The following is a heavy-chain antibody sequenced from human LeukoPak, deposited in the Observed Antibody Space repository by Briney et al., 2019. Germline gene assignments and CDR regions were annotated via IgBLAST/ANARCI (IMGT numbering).Heavy chain of an antibody. V-gene: IGHV1-69*04. CDR2: IIPILGIA. J-gene: IGHJ4*02. Sequence: GASVKVSCKASGGTFSSYAISWVRQAPGQGLEWMGRIIPILGIANYAQKFQGRVTITADKSTSTAYMELSSLRAEDMALYYCAKDKEIVATGGLDYWGQGTLVTVSS. CDR3: AKDKEIVATGGLDY. CDR1: GGTFSSYA. D-gene: IGHD5-12*01.